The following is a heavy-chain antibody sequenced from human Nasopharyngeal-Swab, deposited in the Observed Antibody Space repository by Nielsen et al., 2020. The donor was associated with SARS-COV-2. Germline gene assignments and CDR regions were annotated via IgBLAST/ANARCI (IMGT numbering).Heavy chain of an antibody. CDR3: ARAQRGLAATIFYDYMDV. CDR2: IYHGGNT. J-gene: IGHJ6*03. CDR1: GGTFRSSNW. V-gene: IGHV4-4*02. Sequence: AGTVRLSSAGSGGTFRSSNWWTWVRQPPGKGLEWIGEIYHGGNTNYNPSLTSRVSISVDKSKNQFSLELTSVTATDTAVYYCARAQRGLAATIFYDYMDVWGKGTTVTVSS. D-gene: IGHD1-26*01.